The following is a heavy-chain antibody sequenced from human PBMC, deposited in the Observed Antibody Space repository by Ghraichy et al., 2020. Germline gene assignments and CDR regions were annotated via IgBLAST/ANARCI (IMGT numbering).Heavy chain of an antibody. V-gene: IGHV4-59*08. Sequence: SETLSLTCTVSGGSISSYYWSWIRQPPGKGLEWIGYIYYSWSTNYNPSLKSRVTISVDTSKNQFSLKLSSVTAADTSVYYCARLSIAAAVDYFDYWGQGTVVTVSS. J-gene: IGHJ4*02. D-gene: IGHD6-13*01. CDR2: IYYSWST. CDR1: GGSISSYY. CDR3: ARLSIAAAVDYFDY.